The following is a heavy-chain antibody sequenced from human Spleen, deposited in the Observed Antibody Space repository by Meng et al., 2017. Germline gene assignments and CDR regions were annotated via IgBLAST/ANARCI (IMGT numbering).Heavy chain of an antibody. CDR1: GVTFSGSD. CDR2: IRSKTNNFAT. J-gene: IGHJ3*02. Sequence: GESLKISCAVSGVTFSGSDIHWVRQASGKGLEWVGRIRSKTNNFATAYPASVKGRFTISRDDSKDTAFLQMNSLITEDTALYYCTMYASGHIWGQGTVVTVSS. V-gene: IGHV3-73*01. CDR3: TMYASGHI. D-gene: IGHD2-8*01.